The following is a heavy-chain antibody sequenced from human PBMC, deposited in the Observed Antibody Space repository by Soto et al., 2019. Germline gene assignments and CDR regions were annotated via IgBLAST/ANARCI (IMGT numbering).Heavy chain of an antibody. CDR2: IYYSGST. J-gene: IGHJ4*02. D-gene: IGHD5-12*01. Sequence: SETLSLTCTVSGGSISSYYWSWIRQPPGKGLEWIGYIYYSGSTNYNPSLKSRVTISVDTSKNQFSLKLSSVTAADTAVYYCARAEYSGYDLPRLSYYFDYWGQGTLVTVSS. CDR3: ARAEYSGYDLPRLSYYFDY. V-gene: IGHV4-59*01. CDR1: GGSISSYY.